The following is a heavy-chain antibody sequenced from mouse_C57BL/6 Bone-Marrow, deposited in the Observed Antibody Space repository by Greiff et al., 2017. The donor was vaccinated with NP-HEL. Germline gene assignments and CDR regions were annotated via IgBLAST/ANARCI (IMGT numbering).Heavy chain of an antibody. V-gene: IGHV14-1*01. Sequence: EVQLQQSGAELVRPGASVKLSCTASGFNIKDYYMHWVKQRPEQGLEWIGRIDPEDGDTEYAPKFQGKATMTADTSSNTAYLQLISLTSEDTAVYDCTDYYDYDEGDAMDYWGQGTSVTVSS. CDR1: GFNIKDYY. J-gene: IGHJ4*01. CDR3: TDYYDYDEGDAMDY. CDR2: IDPEDGDT. D-gene: IGHD2-4*01.